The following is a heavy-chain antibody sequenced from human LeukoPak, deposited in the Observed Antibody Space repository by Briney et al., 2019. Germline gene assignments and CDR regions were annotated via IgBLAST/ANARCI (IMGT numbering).Heavy chain of an antibody. D-gene: IGHD5-18*01. V-gene: IGHV3-74*01. CDR2: INSDGSST. CDR1: GFTFSSYW. CDR3: ARDGSFDTAMGPKGLDY. J-gene: IGHJ4*02. Sequence: GGSLRPSCAASGFTFSSYWMHWVRQAPGKGLVWVSRINSDGSSTSYADSVKGRFTISRGNAKNTLYLQMNSLRAEDTAVYYCARDGSFDTAMGPKGLDYRGQGTLVTVSS.